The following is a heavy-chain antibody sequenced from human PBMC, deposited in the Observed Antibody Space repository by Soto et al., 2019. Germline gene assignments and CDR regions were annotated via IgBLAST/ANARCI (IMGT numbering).Heavy chain of an antibody. CDR2: IIPIFGTA. CDR1: GGTFSSYA. D-gene: IGHD2-15*01. J-gene: IGHJ6*02. V-gene: IGHV1-69*12. CDR3: ARGRLPPVGYCSGGSCLPHYYYGMDV. Sequence: QVQLVQSGAEVKKPGSSVKVSCKASGGTFSSYAISWVRQAPGQGLEWMGGIIPIFGTANYAQKFQGRVTITADESTSTAYMELSSLRSEDTAVYYCARGRLPPVGYCSGGSCLPHYYYGMDVWGQGTTVTVSS.